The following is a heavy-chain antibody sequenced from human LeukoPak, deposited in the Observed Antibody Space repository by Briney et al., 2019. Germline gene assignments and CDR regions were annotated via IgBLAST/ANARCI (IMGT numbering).Heavy chain of an antibody. CDR2: IIPIFGTA. CDR1: GYTFTSYG. D-gene: IGHD3-9*01. J-gene: IGHJ4*02. Sequence: GASVKVSCKASGYTFTSYGISWVRQAPGQGLEWMGRIIPIFGTANYAQKFQGRVTITTDESTSTAYMELSSLRSEDTAVYYCAREEYDILTGYYKDYWGQGTLVTVSS. CDR3: AREEYDILTGYYKDY. V-gene: IGHV1-69*05.